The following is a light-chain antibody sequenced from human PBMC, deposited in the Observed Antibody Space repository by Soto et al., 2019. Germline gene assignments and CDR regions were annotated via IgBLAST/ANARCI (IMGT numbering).Light chain of an antibody. CDR2: AAS. V-gene: IGKV3-15*01. CDR3: QQYEDWPPIT. Sequence: EIVMTQSPATLSVSPGERATLSCRASQSVSRNLAWYQQKPGQAPRLLIYAASTRATGVSARFSGGGSGTEFTLTIGSLQSEDFAVYYCQQYEDWPPITFGPGTKVDIK. CDR1: QSVSRN. J-gene: IGKJ3*01.